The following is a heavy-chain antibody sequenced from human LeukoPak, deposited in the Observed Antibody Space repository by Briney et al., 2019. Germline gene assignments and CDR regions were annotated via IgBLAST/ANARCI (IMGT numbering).Heavy chain of an antibody. CDR1: GGTFSSYA. D-gene: IGHD2-2*01. CDR2: IIPILGIA. CDR3: ARGNNYAYRWGEHRGGDY. V-gene: IGHV1-69*04. J-gene: IGHJ4*02. Sequence: ASVKVSCKASGGTFSSYAISWVRQAPGQGLEWMGRIIPILGIANYAQKFQGRVTITADKSTSTAYMELSSLRSEDTAVYYCARGNNYAYRWGEHRGGDYWGQGTLVTVSS.